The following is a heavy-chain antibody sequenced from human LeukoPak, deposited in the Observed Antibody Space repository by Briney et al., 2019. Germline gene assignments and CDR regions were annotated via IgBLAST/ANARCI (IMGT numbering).Heavy chain of an antibody. J-gene: IGHJ6*03. CDR1: GGSISSSSYY. V-gene: IGHV4-39*02. Sequence: SETLSLTCTVSGGSISSSSYYWGWIRQPPGKGLEWIGSIYYSGSTYYNPSLKSRVTISVDTSKNQFSLKLSSVTAADTAVYYCAREWFPPLGYYYMDVWGKGTTVTVSS. CDR3: AREWFPPLGYYYMDV. CDR2: IYYSGST. D-gene: IGHD3-10*01.